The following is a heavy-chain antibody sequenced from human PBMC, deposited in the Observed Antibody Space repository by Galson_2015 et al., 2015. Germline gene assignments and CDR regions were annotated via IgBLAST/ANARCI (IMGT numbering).Heavy chain of an antibody. D-gene: IGHD2-2*03. V-gene: IGHV3-23*01. J-gene: IGHJ4*02. CDR3: AKDLDIVVVPAAMVFDY. CDR1: GFTFGSYA. Sequence: SLRLSCAASGFTFGSYAMSWVRQAPGKGLEWVSVISGSGGSTYYADSVKGRFTISRDNSKNTLYLQMNSLRAEDTAVYYCAKDLDIVVVPAAMVFDYWGQGTLVTVSS. CDR2: ISGSGGST.